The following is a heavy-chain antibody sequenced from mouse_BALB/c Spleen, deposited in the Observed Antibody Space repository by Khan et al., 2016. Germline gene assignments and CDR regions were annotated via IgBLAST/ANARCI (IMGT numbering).Heavy chain of an antibody. CDR3: ATYGNYEGFAY. J-gene: IGHJ3*01. D-gene: IGHD2-1*01. CDR2: ISYDGSN. CDR1: GYSITSGYY. V-gene: IGHV3-6*02. Sequence: EVQLQESGPGLVKPSQSLSLTCSVTGYSITSGYYWNGIRQFPGDKLEWMGYISYDGSNNYNPSLKNRISITRDTSKNQFFLKLNSVTTEDTATYYCATYGNYEGFAYWGQGTLVTVSA.